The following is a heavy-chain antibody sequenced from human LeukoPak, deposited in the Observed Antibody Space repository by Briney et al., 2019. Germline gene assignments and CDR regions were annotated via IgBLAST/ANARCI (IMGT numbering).Heavy chain of an antibody. CDR2: IWYDGSNK. J-gene: IGHJ4*02. CDR3: AGDAPITDIVVVPAAPDY. V-gene: IGHV3-33*01. Sequence: GGSLRLSCAASGFTFSSYGMHWVRQAPGKGLEWVAVIWYDGSNKYYADSVKGRFTISRDNSKNTLYLQMNSLRAEDTAVYYCAGDAPITDIVVVPAAPDYWGQGTLVTVSS. D-gene: IGHD2-2*01. CDR1: GFTFSSYG.